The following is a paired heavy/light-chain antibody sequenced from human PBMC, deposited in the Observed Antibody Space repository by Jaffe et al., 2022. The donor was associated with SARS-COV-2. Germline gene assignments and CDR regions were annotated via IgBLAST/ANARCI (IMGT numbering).Heavy chain of an antibody. D-gene: IGHD3-22*01. CDR1: GYTFSNYW. V-gene: IGHV5-51*01. Sequence: EVQLVQSGAEVKKPGESLKISCKGSGYTFSNYWIGWVRQMPGKGLEWMGIIYPGDSNTRYSPSFQGQVTISVDKSISTAYLHWSSLKASDTAMYYCARRGFYESRPHYYYYMDVWGKGTTVTVSS. J-gene: IGHJ6*03. CDR2: IYPGDSNT. CDR3: ARRGFYESRPHYYYYMDV.
Light chain of an antibody. CDR1: SSDVGGHNY. J-gene: IGLJ2*01. CDR3: SSDAGSKNLEV. V-gene: IGLV2-8*01. Sequence: QSALTQPPSASGSPGQSVTISCTGTSSDVGGHNYVSWYQHHPGKAPKLMIYEVTKRPSGVPDRFSGSKSGNTASLTVSGLQAEDEADYYCSSDAGSKNLEVFGGGTKLTVL. CDR2: EVT.